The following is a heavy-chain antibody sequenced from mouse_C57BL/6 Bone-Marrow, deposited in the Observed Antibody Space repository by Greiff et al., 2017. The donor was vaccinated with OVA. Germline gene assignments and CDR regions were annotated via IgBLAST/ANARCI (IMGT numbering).Heavy chain of an antibody. CDR1: GYTFTSYW. CDR2: IDPSDSYT. V-gene: IGHV1-59*01. CDR3: ARWYYGNYDYAMEY. D-gene: IGHD2-1*01. Sequence: VQLQQPGAELVRPGTSVKLSCKASGYTFTSYWMHWVKQRPGQGLEWIGVIDPSDSYTNYNQKFKGKATLTVDTSSSTAYMQLNSLTSEDSAVYYCARWYYGNYDYAMEYWGQGTSVTVSS. J-gene: IGHJ4*01.